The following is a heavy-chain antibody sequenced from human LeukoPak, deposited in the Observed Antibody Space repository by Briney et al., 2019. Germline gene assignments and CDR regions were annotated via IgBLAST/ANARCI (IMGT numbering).Heavy chain of an antibody. CDR1: GFTFSAYS. V-gene: IGHV3-21*01. CDR3: AKDSATSGFDY. J-gene: IGHJ4*02. Sequence: GGSLRLSCTAFGFTFSAYSMNWVRQAPGKGLEWVASITSSSRYRYYSDSVKGRFTISRDNAKNSLYLQMNSLRAEDTAVYYCAKDSATSGFDYWGQGTLVTVSS. CDR2: ITSSSRYR.